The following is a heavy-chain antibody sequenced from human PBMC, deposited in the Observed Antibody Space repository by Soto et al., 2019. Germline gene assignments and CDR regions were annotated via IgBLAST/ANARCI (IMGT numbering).Heavy chain of an antibody. CDR3: ARSPDYAGCFDD. CDR1: GGTFSNYA. J-gene: IGHJ4*02. Sequence: QVRLVQSGAEVKKPGSSVKVSCKASGGTFSNYAISWVRQAPGQGLEWMGGIILPFGTANYAQKFQGRVTITADESMTRTYTELSGLRSEDTAVYYCARSPDYAGCFDDWGQGTLVTVSS. CDR2: IILPFGTA. D-gene: IGHD4-17*01. V-gene: IGHV1-69*12.